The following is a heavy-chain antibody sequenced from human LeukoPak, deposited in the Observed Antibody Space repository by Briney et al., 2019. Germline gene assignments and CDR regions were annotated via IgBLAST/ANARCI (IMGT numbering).Heavy chain of an antibody. J-gene: IGHJ4*02. D-gene: IGHD6-13*01. Sequence: PGRSLRLSCAASGFTFSSYGMHWVRPAPGEGLECVANIKEDGSEKYYVASVKGRFTISRDNAKNSVYLHMNSLRGEDTAVYYCARVVGSSSCPDYWGQGTLVTVSS. V-gene: IGHV3-7*01. CDR2: IKEDGSEK. CDR1: GFTFSSYG. CDR3: ARVVGSSSCPDY.